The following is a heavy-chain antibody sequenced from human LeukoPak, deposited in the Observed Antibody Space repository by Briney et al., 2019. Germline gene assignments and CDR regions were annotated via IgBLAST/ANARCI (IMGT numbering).Heavy chain of an antibody. D-gene: IGHD2-2*03. Sequence: GGSLRLSCAASGFTFNNYAMSWVRQAPGKGLEWVSAISGPGGSTYYADSVKGRFTISRDNSKNTLYLQMNSLRAEDTAVYYCAKDGYCSSTSCLDAFDIWGQGTMVPVSS. CDR2: ISGPGGST. J-gene: IGHJ3*02. CDR1: GFTFNNYA. V-gene: IGHV3-23*01. CDR3: AKDGYCSSTSCLDAFDI.